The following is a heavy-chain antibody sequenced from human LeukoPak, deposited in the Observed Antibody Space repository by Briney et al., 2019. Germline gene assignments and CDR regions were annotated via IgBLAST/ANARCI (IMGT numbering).Heavy chain of an antibody. CDR3: ASRLRWSEKSFDY. CDR1: GGSFSGYY. D-gene: IGHD4-23*01. Sequence: KSSETLSLTCAVYGGSFSGYYWSWIRQPPGKGLEWIGEINHSGSTNYNPSLKSRVTISVDTSKNQFSLKLSSVTAADTAVYYCASRLRWSEKSFDYWGQGTLVTVSS. V-gene: IGHV4-34*01. J-gene: IGHJ4*02. CDR2: INHSGST.